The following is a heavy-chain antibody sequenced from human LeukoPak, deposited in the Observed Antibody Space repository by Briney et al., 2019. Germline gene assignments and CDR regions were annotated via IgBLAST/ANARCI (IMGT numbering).Heavy chain of an antibody. V-gene: IGHV4-61*02. D-gene: IGHD6-6*01. CDR3: ASSSPLEYYYYGMDV. CDR2: IYTSGST. CDR1: GGSTSSGSYY. Sequence: SETLSLTCTVSGGSTSSGSYYWSWIRQPAGKGLEWIGRIYTSGSTNYNPSLKSRVTISVDTSKNQFSLKLSSVTAADTAVYYCASSSPLEYYYYGMDVWGQGTTVTVSS. J-gene: IGHJ6*02.